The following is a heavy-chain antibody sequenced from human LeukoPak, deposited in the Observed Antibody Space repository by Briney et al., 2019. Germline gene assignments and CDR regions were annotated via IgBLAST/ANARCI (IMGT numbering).Heavy chain of an antibody. CDR3: ARARGDPRAFDY. D-gene: IGHD2-21*02. CDR1: GFSFSSHG. CDR2: IIGGAGST. V-gene: IGHV3-23*01. J-gene: IGHJ4*02. Sequence: GGSLRLSCAASGFSFSSHGMSWVRQAPGKGLEWVSGIIGGAGSTYYADSVKGRFTISGDNSKNTLFLQMNSLRAEDTAVYFCARARGDPRAFDYGGQGTLVPVSS.